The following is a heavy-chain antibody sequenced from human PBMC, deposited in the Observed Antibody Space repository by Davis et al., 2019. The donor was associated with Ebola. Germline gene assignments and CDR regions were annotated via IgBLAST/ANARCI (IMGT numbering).Heavy chain of an antibody. D-gene: IGHD6-19*01. CDR3: ARDDSGWYKGSAFDI. CDR2: IWYDGSNK. J-gene: IGHJ3*02. V-gene: IGHV3-33*08. Sequence: GESLKISCAASGFTFSSYGMHWVRQAPGKGLEWVAVIWYDGSNKYYADSVKGRFTISRDNSKNTLYLQMNSLRAEDTAVYYCARDDSGWYKGSAFDIWGRGTMVTVSS. CDR1: GFTFSSYG.